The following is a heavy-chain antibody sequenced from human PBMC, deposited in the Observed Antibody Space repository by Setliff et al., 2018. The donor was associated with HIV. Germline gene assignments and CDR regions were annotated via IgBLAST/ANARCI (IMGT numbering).Heavy chain of an antibody. D-gene: IGHD2-2*01. CDR1: GGSISSDVYS. Sequence: PSETLSLTCAVSGGSISSDVYSWTWIRQPPGKGLEWIGYIYHNGSTYYNPSLKSRVTISVDRSKNQFSLNLSSVTAADTAVYYCARGYCSSISCYEALFDYWGQGTLVTVS. J-gene: IGHJ4*02. CDR2: IYHNGST. V-gene: IGHV4-30-2*01. CDR3: ARGYCSSISCYEALFDY.